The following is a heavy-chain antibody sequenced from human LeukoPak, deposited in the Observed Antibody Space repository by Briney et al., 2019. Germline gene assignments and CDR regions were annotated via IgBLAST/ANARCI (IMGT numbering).Heavy chain of an antibody. D-gene: IGHD2-2*01. CDR1: GGSISGYY. CDR2: IYTSGST. Sequence: SETLSLTCTVSGGSISGYYWSWIRQPAGKGLEWIGRIYTSGSTNYNPPLKSRVTMSVDTSKNQFSLKLSSVTAADTAVYYCAREGYCSSTSCYAENWFDPWGQGTLVTVSS. J-gene: IGHJ5*02. CDR3: AREGYCSSTSCYAENWFDP. V-gene: IGHV4-4*07.